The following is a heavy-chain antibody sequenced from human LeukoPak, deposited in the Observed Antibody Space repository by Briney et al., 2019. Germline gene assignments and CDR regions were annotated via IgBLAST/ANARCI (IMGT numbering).Heavy chain of an antibody. CDR1: GDSLSNNNVA. Sequence: SQTLSLTCAISGDSLSNNNVAWNWIRQSPSRGLEWLGRTYYRSKWNTDYAVSVKSRITINSDTSKNQFSLQPNSVTPEDTAVYYCARGCYSSFDYWDQGTLVTVSS. CDR2: TYYRSKWNT. V-gene: IGHV6-1*01. J-gene: IGHJ4*02. CDR3: ARGCYSSFDY. D-gene: IGHD5-18*01.